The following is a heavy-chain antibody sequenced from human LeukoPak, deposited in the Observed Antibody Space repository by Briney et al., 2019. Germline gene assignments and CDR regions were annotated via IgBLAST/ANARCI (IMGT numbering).Heavy chain of an antibody. Sequence: GGSLRLSCAASGFTFSSYWMHWVRQAPGKGLVWVSRINSDGSSTSYADSVKGRFTISRDNAKNTLYLQMTSLRAEDTAVYYCARPSTTYYYDSSGCYWGQGTLVTVSS. V-gene: IGHV3-74*01. CDR1: GFTFSSYW. CDR3: ARPSTTYYYDSSGCY. D-gene: IGHD3-22*01. J-gene: IGHJ4*02. CDR2: INSDGSST.